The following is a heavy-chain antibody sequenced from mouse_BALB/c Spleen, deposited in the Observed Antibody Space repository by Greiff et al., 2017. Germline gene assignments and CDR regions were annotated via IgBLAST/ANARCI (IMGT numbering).Heavy chain of an antibody. Sequence: EVMLVESGGGLVQPGGSLKLSCAASGFTFSSYTMSWVRQTPEKRLEWVAYISNGGGSTYYPDTVKGRFTISRDNAKNTLYLQMSSLKSEDTAMYYCAREEYGNDGLAYWGQGTLVTVSA. CDR1: GFTFSSYT. CDR2: ISNGGGST. J-gene: IGHJ3*01. D-gene: IGHD2-10*02. CDR3: AREEYGNDGLAY. V-gene: IGHV5-12-2*01.